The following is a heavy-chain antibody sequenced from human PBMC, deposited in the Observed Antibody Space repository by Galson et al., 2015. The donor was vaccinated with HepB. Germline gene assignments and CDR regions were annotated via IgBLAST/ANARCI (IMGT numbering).Heavy chain of an antibody. Sequence: SVKVSCKASGYTFTRPAIHWVRQAPGQRLEWMGWINIGNGNTHYSQNLQGRVTITRDTSANIAYMELSSLRSEDTAVYYCVREGATAYPFDAFDIWGQGTMVTVTS. CDR3: VREGATAYPFDAFDI. J-gene: IGHJ3*02. D-gene: IGHD2-21*02. V-gene: IGHV1-3*04. CDR2: INIGNGNT. CDR1: GYTFTRPA.